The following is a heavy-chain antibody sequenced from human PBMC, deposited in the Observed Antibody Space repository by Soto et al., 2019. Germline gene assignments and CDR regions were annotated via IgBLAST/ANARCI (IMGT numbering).Heavy chain of an antibody. CDR1: GGSFSGYY. CDR2: INHSGST. D-gene: IGHD4-17*01. V-gene: IGHV4-34*01. J-gene: IGHJ4*02. CDR3: ARDPTTVVNIGDDY. Sequence: SETLSLTCAVYGGSFSGYYWSWIRQPPGKGLEWIGEINHSGSTNYNPSLKSRVTISVDTSKNQFSLKLSSVTAADTAVYYCARDPTTVVNIGDDYWGQGTLVTVSS.